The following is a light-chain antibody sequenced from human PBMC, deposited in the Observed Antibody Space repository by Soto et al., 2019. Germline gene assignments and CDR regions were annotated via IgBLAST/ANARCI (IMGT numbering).Light chain of an antibody. Sequence: QSALTQPASVSGSPGQSITISWTGTSSDVGGYNYVSWYQQHPGKAPKLMIYDVSNRPSGVSNRFSGSKSGNTASLTISGLQAEDEADYYCSSYTSSGTPVVFGGGTKLTVL. CDR1: SSDVGGYNY. V-gene: IGLV2-14*01. J-gene: IGLJ2*01. CDR3: SSYTSSGTPVV. CDR2: DVS.